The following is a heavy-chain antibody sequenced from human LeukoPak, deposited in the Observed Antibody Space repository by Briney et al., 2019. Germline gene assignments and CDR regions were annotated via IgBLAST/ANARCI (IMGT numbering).Heavy chain of an antibody. J-gene: IGHJ3*02. V-gene: IGHV3-23*01. CDR3: AKRSSSGYAFDI. CDR1: GFTFSSYA. D-gene: IGHD6-13*01. CDR2: ISGSGGST. Sequence: GGSLRLSCAASGFTFSSYAMSWVRHAPGKGLEWVSAISGSGGSTYYADSVKGQFTISRDNPKNTLYLQMNSLRAEDTAVYYCAKRSSSGYAFDIWGQGTMVTVSS.